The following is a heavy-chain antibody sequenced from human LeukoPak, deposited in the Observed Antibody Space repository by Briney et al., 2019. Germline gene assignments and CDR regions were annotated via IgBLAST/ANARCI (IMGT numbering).Heavy chain of an antibody. CDR1: GFNFSSYG. CDR2: IWFDGSNI. V-gene: IGHV3-33*01. CDR3: ARDSLPMAVTGPFDH. J-gene: IGHJ4*02. D-gene: IGHD6-19*01. Sequence: GRSLRLSCAASGFNFSSYGMHWVRQAPGEGLEWVTSIWFDGSNIHYADSVKGRVIISRDNSKSALYLQMNSLRAEDTAIYYCARDSLPMAVTGPFDHWGQGALVTVSS.